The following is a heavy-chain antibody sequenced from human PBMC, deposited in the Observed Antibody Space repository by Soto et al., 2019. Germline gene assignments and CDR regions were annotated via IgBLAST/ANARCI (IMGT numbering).Heavy chain of an antibody. Sequence: SVKVSCKASGGTFSRYAISWVRQAPGQGLEWMGGIIPIFGTANYAQKFQGRGTITADKSTSTAYMELSSLRSEDTAVDYCARVGVFDVVVVPYGMNVWGQGTTVTVSS. CDR1: GGTFSRYA. CDR2: IIPIFGTA. J-gene: IGHJ6*02. CDR3: ARVGVFDVVVVPYGMNV. D-gene: IGHD2-15*01. V-gene: IGHV1-69*06.